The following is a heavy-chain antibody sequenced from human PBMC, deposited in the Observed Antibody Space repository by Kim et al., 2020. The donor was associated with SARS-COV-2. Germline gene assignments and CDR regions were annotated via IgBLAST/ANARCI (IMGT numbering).Heavy chain of an antibody. D-gene: IGHD3-16*01. Sequence: YNEYAVSVKSRITINPDTSQNHFSLQLNSVTPEDTAVYYCARGTFGAFDIWGQGTMVTVSS. V-gene: IGHV6-1*01. CDR3: ARGTFGAFDI. CDR2: YN. J-gene: IGHJ3*02.